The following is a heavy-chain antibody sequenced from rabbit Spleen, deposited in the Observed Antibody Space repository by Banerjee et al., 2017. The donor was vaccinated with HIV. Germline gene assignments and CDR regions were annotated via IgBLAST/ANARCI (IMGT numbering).Heavy chain of an antibody. D-gene: IGHD4-1*01. CDR2: IGTSRGNT. J-gene: IGHJ3*01. CDR3: ARSNSGDWGLDL. V-gene: IGHV1S45*01. Sequence: QEQLEESGGDLVKPGASLTLTCTASGFSFSSSDYMCWVRQAPGKGLEWIACIGTSRGNTYYASWARGRFTISKTSTTVTLQMTSLTAADTATYFCARSNSGDWGLDLWGQGTLVTVS. CDR1: GFSFSSSDY.